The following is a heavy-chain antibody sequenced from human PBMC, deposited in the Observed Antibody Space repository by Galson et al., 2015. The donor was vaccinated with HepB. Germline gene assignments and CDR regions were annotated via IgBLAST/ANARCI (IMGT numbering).Heavy chain of an antibody. CDR1: GFTFSSYP. D-gene: IGHD2-8*02. CDR3: ARARTGAFDY. Sequence: SLRLSCAASGFTFSSYPMHWVRQAPGKGLEWVAVISYDGSNKYYADSVKGRFTISRDNSKNTLYLQMNSLRAEDTAVYYCARARTGAFDYWGQGTLVTVSS. V-gene: IGHV3-30-3*01. CDR2: ISYDGSNK. J-gene: IGHJ4*02.